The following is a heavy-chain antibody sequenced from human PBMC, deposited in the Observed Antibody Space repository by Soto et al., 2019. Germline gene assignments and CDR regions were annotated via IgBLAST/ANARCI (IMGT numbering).Heavy chain of an antibody. J-gene: IGHJ4*02. CDR1: GGSISSYY. CDR3: AREGVVVAATNFDY. V-gene: IGHV4-4*07. D-gene: IGHD2-15*01. Sequence: KTSETLSLTCTVSGGSISSYYWSWIRQPAGKGLEWIGRIYTSGSTNYNPSLKSRVTMSVDTSKNQFSLKLSSVTAADTAVYYCAREGVVVAATNFDYWGQGTLVTVS. CDR2: IYTSGST.